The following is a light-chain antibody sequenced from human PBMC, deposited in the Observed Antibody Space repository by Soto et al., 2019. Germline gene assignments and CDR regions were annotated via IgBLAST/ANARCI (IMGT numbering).Light chain of an antibody. V-gene: IGKV3-11*01. CDR1: QSVSIL. Sequence: EIVMTQSPATLSVSPGERATLSCRASQSVSILLAWYQQKPGQAPRLLIYDASNRATGIPARFSGSGSGADFTLTISSLEPEDFAVYYCQQRSNWPLTFGGGTTGDIK. CDR2: DAS. CDR3: QQRSNWPLT. J-gene: IGKJ4*01.